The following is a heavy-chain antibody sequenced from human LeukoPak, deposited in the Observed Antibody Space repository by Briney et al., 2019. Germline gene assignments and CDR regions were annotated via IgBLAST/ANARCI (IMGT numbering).Heavy chain of an antibody. CDR1: GGSIGTYY. CDR2: IYYNGYT. Sequence: SSETLSLTCTVSGGSIGTYYWSWIRQPPGKGLEWIGYIYYNGYTDYNPSLKSRVTISLHTSKNQFSLKLSSVTAADTAVYYCARRYCSGGSCYSDRGAFDIWGQGTMVTVSS. D-gene: IGHD2-15*01. J-gene: IGHJ3*02. V-gene: IGHV4-59*01. CDR3: ARRYCSGGSCYSDRGAFDI.